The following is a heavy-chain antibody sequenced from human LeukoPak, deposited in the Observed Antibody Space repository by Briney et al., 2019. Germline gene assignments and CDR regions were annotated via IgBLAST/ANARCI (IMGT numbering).Heavy chain of an antibody. D-gene: IGHD6-19*01. CDR1: GFTFSSYA. Sequence: GGSLRLSCAASGFTFSSYAMSWVRQAPGKGLEWVSAISGSGGSTYYADSVKGRFTISRDNSKNTLYLQMNSLRAEDTAVYYCEKDGDSSGWYGGYWGQGTLVTVSS. V-gene: IGHV3-23*01. CDR2: ISGSGGST. J-gene: IGHJ4*02. CDR3: EKDGDSSGWYGGY.